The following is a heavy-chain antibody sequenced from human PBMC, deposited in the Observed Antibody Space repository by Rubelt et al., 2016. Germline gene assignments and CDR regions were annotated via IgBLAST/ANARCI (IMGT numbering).Heavy chain of an antibody. CDR2: FSYSGST. Sequence: QLQLQESGPGLVKPSETLSLTCNVSGGSISSSNYYWGWIRQPPGKGLEWIGSFSYSGSTYYNPSLKSRVTISVDTSKNQFSRRLSSGTAADTAVYYCARQNRYYYYGMDVWGQGTTVTVSS. CDR3: ARQNRYYYYGMDV. V-gene: IGHV4-39*01. J-gene: IGHJ6*02. CDR1: GGSISSSNYY.